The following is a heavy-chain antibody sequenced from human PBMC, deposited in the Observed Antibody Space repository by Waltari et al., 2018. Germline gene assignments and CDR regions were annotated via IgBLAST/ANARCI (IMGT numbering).Heavy chain of an antibody. J-gene: IGHJ4*02. CDR1: GGSISSSSYY. CDR2: IYYSGST. V-gene: IGHV4-39*07. D-gene: IGHD6-13*01. CDR3: AISGRAAAEY. Sequence: QLQLQESGPGLVKPSETLSLTCTVSGGSISSSSYYWGWIRQPPGKGLEWIGSIYYSGSTYYNPSLKRRVTISVDTSKNQFSLKLSSVTAADTAVYYCAISGRAAAEYWGQGTLVTVSS.